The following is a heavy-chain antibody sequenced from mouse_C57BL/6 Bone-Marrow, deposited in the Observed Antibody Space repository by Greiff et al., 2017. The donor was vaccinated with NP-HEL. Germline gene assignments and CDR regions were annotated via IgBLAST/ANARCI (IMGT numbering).Heavy chain of an antibody. J-gene: IGHJ2*01. Sequence: EVQLQQSGPELVKPGASVKISCKASGYSFTGYYMNWVKQSPEKSLEWIGEINPSTGGTTYNQKFKAKATLTVDKSSSTAYMQLKSLTSEDSAVYYCAGGSSGYVLDYWGQGTTLTVSS. CDR2: INPSTGGT. CDR1: GYSFTGYY. CDR3: AGGSSGYVLDY. V-gene: IGHV1-42*01. D-gene: IGHD3-2*02.